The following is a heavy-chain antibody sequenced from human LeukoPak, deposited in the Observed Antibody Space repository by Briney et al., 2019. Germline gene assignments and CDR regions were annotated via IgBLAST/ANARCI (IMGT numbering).Heavy chain of an antibody. CDR3: ATELTRMTVAGTFGY. Sequence: PGGSLRLTCAASGFTFSAYAMSWVRQAPGKGLEWVSTFSDTDTGTYYADSVKGRFTISGDTSKNTLYLQMSGLSSEDAAIYYCATELTRMTVAGTFGYWGPGAPVTVSS. CDR1: GFTFSAYA. J-gene: IGHJ4*01. V-gene: IGHV3-23*01. D-gene: IGHD6-19*01. CDR2: FSDTDTGT.